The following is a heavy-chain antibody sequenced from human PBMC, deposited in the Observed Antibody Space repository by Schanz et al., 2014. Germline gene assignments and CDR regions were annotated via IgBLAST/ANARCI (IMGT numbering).Heavy chain of an antibody. J-gene: IGHJ3*02. CDR2: INSVGSNT. CDR1: GFTFSSHW. CDR3: AKSDAFDI. V-gene: IGHV3-74*01. Sequence: EVQVVESGGALVQPGRSLRLSCAASGFTFSSHWMHWVRQDPGKGLVWVARINSVGSNTDYADSVTGRFTISRDNAKNTLYLQMNTLRAEDTAVYYCAKSDAFDIWGQGTLVTVSS.